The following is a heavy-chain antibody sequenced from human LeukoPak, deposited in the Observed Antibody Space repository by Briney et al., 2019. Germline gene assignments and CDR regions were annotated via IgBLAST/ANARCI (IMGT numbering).Heavy chain of an antibody. J-gene: IGHJ4*02. CDR2: ISYDGSNK. Sequence: PGGSLRLSCAASGFTFSSYAMHWVRQAPGKGLEWVAVISYDGSNKYYADSVKGRFTISRDNAKNSLYLQMNSLRAEDTAVYYCAVSFGYYESGEGYWGQGTLVTVSS. CDR3: AVSFGYYESGEGY. CDR1: GFTFSSYA. D-gene: IGHD3-22*01. V-gene: IGHV3-30*04.